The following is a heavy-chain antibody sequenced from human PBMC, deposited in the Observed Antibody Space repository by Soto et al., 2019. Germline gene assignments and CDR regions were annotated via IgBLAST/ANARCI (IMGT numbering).Heavy chain of an antibody. Sequence: GGSLRLSCAASGFTFSSYAMSWVRQAPGKGLEWVLAISGSGGSTYYADSVKGRFTISRDNSKNTLYLQMNSLRAEDTAVYYCAKGFLAFSSSFFDYWGQGTLVTVSS. CDR1: GFTFSSYA. CDR2: ISGSGGST. CDR3: AKGFLAFSSSFFDY. V-gene: IGHV3-23*01. J-gene: IGHJ4*02. D-gene: IGHD6-6*01.